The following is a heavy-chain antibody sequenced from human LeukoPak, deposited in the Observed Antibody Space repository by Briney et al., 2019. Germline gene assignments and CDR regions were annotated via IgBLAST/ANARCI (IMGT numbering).Heavy chain of an antibody. V-gene: IGHV3-53*01. J-gene: IGHJ4*02. D-gene: IGHD4-23*01. Sequence: GGSLRLSCAASGFTVSSNYMSWVRQAPGKGLEWVSVIYSGGSTYYADSVKGRFTISRDNSKNTLYLQVNSLRAEDTAVYYCARDMYGRNYFDFWGQGTLVTVSS. CDR3: ARDMYGRNYFDF. CDR1: GFTVSSNY. CDR2: IYSGGST.